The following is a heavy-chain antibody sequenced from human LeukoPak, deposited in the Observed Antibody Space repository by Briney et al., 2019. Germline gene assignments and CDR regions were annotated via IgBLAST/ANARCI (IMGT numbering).Heavy chain of an antibody. CDR2: IWYDRSNK. Sequence: PGKSLRLSCAASGFIFNSYGMHWVRQAPGKGLEWVAVIWYDRSNKYHADSVKGRFTISRDNSKNTLYLQMNSLRAEDTAVYYCAREPAWLRHFDYWGQGTLVTVSS. CDR3: AREPAWLRHFDY. D-gene: IGHD5-12*01. V-gene: IGHV3-33*01. CDR1: GFIFNSYG. J-gene: IGHJ4*02.